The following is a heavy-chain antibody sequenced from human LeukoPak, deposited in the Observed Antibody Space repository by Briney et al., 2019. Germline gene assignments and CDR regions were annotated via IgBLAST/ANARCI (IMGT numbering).Heavy chain of an antibody. CDR1: GYTFTSYY. J-gene: IGHJ6*02. CDR3: AREESYYYGSGSPFSI. Sequence: GASVKVSCKASGYTFTSYYMHWVRQAPGQGLEWMGIINPSGGSTSYAQKFQGRVTITRDTSASTAYMELSSLRSEDTAVYYCAREESYYYGSGSPFSIWGQGTTVTVSS. V-gene: IGHV1-46*01. CDR2: INPSGGST. D-gene: IGHD3-10*01.